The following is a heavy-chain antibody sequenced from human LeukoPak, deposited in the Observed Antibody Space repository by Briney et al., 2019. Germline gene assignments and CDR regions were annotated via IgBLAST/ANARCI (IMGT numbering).Heavy chain of an antibody. CDR1: GFTFDDYA. V-gene: IGHV3-9*03. CDR2: ISWNSGSI. J-gene: IGHJ4*02. Sequence: GRSLRLSCAASGFTFDDYAMHWVRQAPGKGLEWVSGISWNSGSIGYADSAKGRFTISRDNAKNSLYLQMNSLRAEDMALYYCAKDEYDFWSGYQFDYWGQGTLVTVSS. D-gene: IGHD3-3*01. CDR3: AKDEYDFWSGYQFDY.